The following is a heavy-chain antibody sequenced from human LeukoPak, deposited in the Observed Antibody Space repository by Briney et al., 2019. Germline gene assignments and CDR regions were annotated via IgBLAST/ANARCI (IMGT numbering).Heavy chain of an antibody. CDR1: GGVFTTYA. J-gene: IGHJ4*02. V-gene: IGHV1-69*11. CDR2: IIPFLGTT. D-gene: IGHD2-8*02. Sequence: ASVKVSCKASGGVFTTYAISWVRQAPGQGLEWMGSIIPFLGTTNYAQKFQGRVTITADEPTRTAYMELTYVRSDDTAVYYCARVGEYCTGISCLDHWSQGTLVTVSS. CDR3: ARVGEYCTGISCLDH.